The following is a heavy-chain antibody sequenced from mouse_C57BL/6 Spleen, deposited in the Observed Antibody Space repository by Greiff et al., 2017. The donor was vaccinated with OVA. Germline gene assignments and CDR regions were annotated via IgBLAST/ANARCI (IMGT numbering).Heavy chain of an antibody. J-gene: IGHJ4*01. Sequence: VQLQQPGAELVRPGSSVKLSCKASGYTFTSYWMDWVKQRPGQGLEWIGNIYPSDSETHYNQKFKDKATLTVDKSSSTAYMQLSSLTSEDSAVYYSARGALYAMDYWGQGTSVTVSS. CDR3: ARGALYAMDY. CDR1: GYTFTSYW. CDR2: IYPSDSET. V-gene: IGHV1-61*01.